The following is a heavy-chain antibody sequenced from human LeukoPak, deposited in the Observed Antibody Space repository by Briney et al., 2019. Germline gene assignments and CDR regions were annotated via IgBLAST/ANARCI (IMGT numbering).Heavy chain of an antibody. J-gene: IGHJ4*02. CDR3: AKVRKNSDWLSYFGY. CDR1: GFTFSSYG. Sequence: GGSLRLSCAASGFTFSSYGMHWVRQAPGKGLEWVAVISYDGSNKYYADSVKGRFTISRDNSKNTLYLQMNSLRAEDTAVYYCAKVRKNSDWLSYFGYWGQGTLVTVSS. D-gene: IGHD3-9*01. CDR2: ISYDGSNK. V-gene: IGHV3-30*18.